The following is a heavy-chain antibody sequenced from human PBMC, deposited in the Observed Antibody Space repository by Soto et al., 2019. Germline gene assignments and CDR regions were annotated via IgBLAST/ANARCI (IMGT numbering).Heavy chain of an antibody. J-gene: IGHJ6*02. CDR1: GFTFSSYW. Sequence: GGSLRLSCAASGFTFSSYWMHWVRQAPGKGLVWVSRINSDGSSTSYADSVKGRFTISRDNAKNTLYLQMNSLRAEDTAVYYCARDRGGVWFGDAGGMYVWGQGTTVTVSS. D-gene: IGHD3-10*01. CDR3: ARDRGGVWFGDAGGMYV. CDR2: INSDGSST. V-gene: IGHV3-74*01.